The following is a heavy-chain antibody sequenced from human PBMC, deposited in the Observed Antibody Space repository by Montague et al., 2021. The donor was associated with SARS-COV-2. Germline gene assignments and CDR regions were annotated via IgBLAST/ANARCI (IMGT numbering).Heavy chain of an antibody. CDR3: ASPTYYYDSSGSDAFDI. V-gene: IGHV4-39*01. Sequence: SETLSLTCTVSGGSISSSYYWGWIRQPPGKGLEWIGGIYYSGSTYYNPSLKSRVTISVDTSKNQFSLKLSSVTAADTAVYYCASPTYYYDSSGSDAFDIWGQGTMVTVSS. D-gene: IGHD3-22*01. CDR1: GGSISSSYY. J-gene: IGHJ3*02. CDR2: IYYSGST.